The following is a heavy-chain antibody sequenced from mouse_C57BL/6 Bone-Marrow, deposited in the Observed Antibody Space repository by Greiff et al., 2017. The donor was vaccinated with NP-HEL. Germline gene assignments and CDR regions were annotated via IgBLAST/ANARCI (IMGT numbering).Heavy chain of an antibody. J-gene: IGHJ2*01. D-gene: IGHD3-3*01. CDR2: ISSGSSTI. Sequence: EVMLVESGGGLVKPGGSLKLSCAASGFTFSDYGMHWVRQAPEKGLEWVAYISSGSSTIYYADTVKGRFTISRDNAKNTLFLQMTSLRSEDTAMYYCARGDSSGYWGQGTTLTVSS. CDR1: GFTFSDYG. CDR3: ARGDSSGY. V-gene: IGHV5-17*01.